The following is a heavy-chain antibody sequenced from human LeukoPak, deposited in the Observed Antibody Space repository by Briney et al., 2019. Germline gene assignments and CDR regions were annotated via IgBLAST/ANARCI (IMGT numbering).Heavy chain of an antibody. J-gene: IGHJ4*02. CDR3: AKDLTTDNYYDSSGAFDY. CDR2: ISYDGSNK. Sequence: RRSLRLSCAASGFTFSSYAMHWVRQAPGKGLEWVAVISYDGSNKYYADSVKGRFTISRDNSKSTVYLQMNSLRAEDTAVYYCAKDLTTDNYYDSSGAFDYWGQGTLVTVSS. D-gene: IGHD3-22*01. V-gene: IGHV3-30-3*01. CDR1: GFTFSSYA.